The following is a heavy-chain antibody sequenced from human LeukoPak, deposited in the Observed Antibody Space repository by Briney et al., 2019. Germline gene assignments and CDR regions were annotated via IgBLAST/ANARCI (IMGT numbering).Heavy chain of an antibody. CDR1: GDSISSSSYY. V-gene: IGHV4-39*02. D-gene: IGHD3-22*01. Sequence: SETLSLTCTVSGDSISSSSYYWGWIRQPPGKGLEWIGNIYNSGGTYYNPSLKSRITISVDTSKNQFSLRLSSVTAADTAVYYCAREDYYDSSGLDAFDIWGQGTMVTVSS. J-gene: IGHJ3*02. CDR2: IYNSGGT. CDR3: AREDYYDSSGLDAFDI.